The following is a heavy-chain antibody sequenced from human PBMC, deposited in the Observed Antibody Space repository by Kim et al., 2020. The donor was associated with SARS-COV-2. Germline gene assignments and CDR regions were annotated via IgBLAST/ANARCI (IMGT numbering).Heavy chain of an antibody. CDR1: EFIFSNYD. J-gene: IGHJ5*02. V-gene: IGHV3-30*18. Sequence: GGSLRLSCAASEFIFSNYDMHWVRQAPGKGLEWVAVISYDGSNKFYADSVKGRFTVSRDNSKNTLYLQMNSLRVEDTAAYFCAKGSYRSSGSPPGFNWFDPWGQGTLVIVSS. D-gene: IGHD3-10*01. CDR3: AKGSYRSSGSPPGFNWFDP. CDR2: ISYDGSNK.